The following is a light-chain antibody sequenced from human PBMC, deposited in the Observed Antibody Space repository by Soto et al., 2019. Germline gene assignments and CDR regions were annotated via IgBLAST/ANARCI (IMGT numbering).Light chain of an antibody. CDR3: MPALQPTLS. V-gene: IGKV2-28*01. CDR1: QSLLHRNGYNY. CDR2: LGS. J-gene: IGKJ4*01. Sequence: DIVLTQSPLSLPVTPGEPASISCRSSQSLLHRNGYNYLDWYLQKPGQSPQLLSCLGSNRASGVPDRFSGSGSGTDFTLKISRVEAEDVGIYYCMPALQPTLSFGGGTKVQLK.